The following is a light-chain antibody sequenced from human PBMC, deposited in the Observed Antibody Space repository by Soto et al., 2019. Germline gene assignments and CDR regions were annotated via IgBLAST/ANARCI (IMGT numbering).Light chain of an antibody. Sequence: ENVLTQSPGTLSLSPGERATLSCRASQSVTSDYLAWYQQKPGQAPRLLIHGASSRATGIPERFSGCGSGTDFTLTISRLEPEDFAVYYCQQYGRPFGQGTKVDI. CDR2: GAS. CDR1: QSVTSDY. CDR3: QQYGRP. V-gene: IGKV3-20*01. J-gene: IGKJ1*01.